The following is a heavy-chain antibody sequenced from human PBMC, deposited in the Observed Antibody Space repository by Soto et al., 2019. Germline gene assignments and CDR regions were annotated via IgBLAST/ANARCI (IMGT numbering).Heavy chain of an antibody. CDR2: IIPIFGTA. V-gene: IGHV1-69*01. D-gene: IGHD4-4*01. Sequence: QVQLVQSGAEVKKPGSSVKVSCKASGGTFSSYAISWVRQAPGQGLEWMGGIIPIFGTANYAQKFQGRVTITADEYTSTASMELSSLRSEDTAVYYCARGEGGTTVTIYYYYGMDVWGQGTTVTVSS. CDR1: GGTFSSYA. CDR3: ARGEGGTTVTIYYYYGMDV. J-gene: IGHJ6*02.